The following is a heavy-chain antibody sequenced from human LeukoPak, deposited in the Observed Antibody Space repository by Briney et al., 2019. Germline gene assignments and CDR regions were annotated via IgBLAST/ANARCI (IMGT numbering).Heavy chain of an antibody. CDR2: IYYSGST. J-gene: IGHJ5*02. D-gene: IGHD3-22*01. Sequence: SETLSLTCTVSGGSISSSSYYWGWIRQPPGKGLEWIGSIYYSGSTYYNPSLKSRVTISVDTSKNQFSLKLSSVTAADTAVYYCARALSSGYSGGWFDPWGQGTLVTVSS. V-gene: IGHV4-39*07. CDR3: ARALSSGYSGGWFDP. CDR1: GGSISSSSYY.